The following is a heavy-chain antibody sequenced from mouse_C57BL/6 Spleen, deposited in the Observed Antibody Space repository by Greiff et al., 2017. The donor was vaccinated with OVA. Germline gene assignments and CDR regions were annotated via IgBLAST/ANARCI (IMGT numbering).Heavy chain of an antibody. D-gene: IGHD2-4*01. V-gene: IGHV5-17*01. CDR1: GFTFSDYG. J-gene: IGHJ4*01. CDR3: ASEGYSDYDLYAMGY. Sequence: EVQLVESGGGLVKPGASLKLSCAASGFTFSDYGMHWVRQAPEQGLEWVGYISTGSSAIYYAETVKGRSTMSRDNAKNTLYLQMTSLRSEDTAMYYGASEGYSDYDLYAMGYWGQGTTVTVSS. CDR2: ISTGSSAI.